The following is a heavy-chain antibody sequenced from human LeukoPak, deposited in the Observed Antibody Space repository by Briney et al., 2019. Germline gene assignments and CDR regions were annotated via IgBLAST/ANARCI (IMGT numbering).Heavy chain of an antibody. CDR1: GCTFISYS. CDR3: ARTATDTGEFDY. CDR2: ISSSSSSI. Sequence: GGSLRLSCAASGCTFISYSMNWVRQAPGKGLEGVSSISSSSSSIYYADSLKGRFTISRDDAKNSLYLQMNSLRAEDTAVYYCARTATDTGEFDYWGQGTLVTVSS. D-gene: IGHD6-13*01. J-gene: IGHJ4*02. V-gene: IGHV3-21*01.